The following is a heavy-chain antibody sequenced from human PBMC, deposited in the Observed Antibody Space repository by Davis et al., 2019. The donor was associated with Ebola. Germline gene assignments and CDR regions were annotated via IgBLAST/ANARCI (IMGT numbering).Heavy chain of an antibody. CDR2: IKSKTDGGTT. CDR1: GFTFSSYW. CDR3: TTGIMWYAVGVAFDI. Sequence: GESLKISCAASGFTFSSYWMTWVRQAPGKGLEWVGRIKSKTDGGTTDYAAPVKGRFTISRDDSKNTLYLQMNSLKTEDTAVYYCTTGIMWYAVGVAFDIWGQGTMVTVSS. D-gene: IGHD2-2*01. J-gene: IGHJ3*02. V-gene: IGHV3-15*01.